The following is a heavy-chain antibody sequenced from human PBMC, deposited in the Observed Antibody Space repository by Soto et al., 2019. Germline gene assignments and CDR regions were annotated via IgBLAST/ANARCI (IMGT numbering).Heavy chain of an antibody. Sequence: QLQLQESGSGLVKPSQTLSLTCAVSCGSISSGGYSWSWIRQPPGKCLEWIGYIYHIGSTYYNPSLQSRDTISVDRSKNQFSLKLSSVTAADTAVYYCASAGGLGAVAADSWGQGTLVSVSS. V-gene: IGHV4-30-2*01. J-gene: IGHJ4*02. CDR1: CGSISSGGYS. CDR3: ASAGGLGAVAADS. CDR2: IYHIGST. D-gene: IGHD6-19*01.